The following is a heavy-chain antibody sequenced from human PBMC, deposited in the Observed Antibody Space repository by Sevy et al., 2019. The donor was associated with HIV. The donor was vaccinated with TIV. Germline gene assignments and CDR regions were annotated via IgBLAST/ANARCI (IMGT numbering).Heavy chain of an antibody. V-gene: IGHV1-46*01. CDR3: VRADPDQHFDS. Sequence: ASVKVSCKASGDTFTNNYIHWVRQAPGQGLEWMGMVDPSPGNTTYAQKFQGRVTMTRDTSTSILYMDLNSLRSEDTAVYYCVRADPDQHFDSWGQGTLVTVSS. CDR2: VDPSPGNT. CDR1: GDTFTNNY. J-gene: IGHJ4*02.